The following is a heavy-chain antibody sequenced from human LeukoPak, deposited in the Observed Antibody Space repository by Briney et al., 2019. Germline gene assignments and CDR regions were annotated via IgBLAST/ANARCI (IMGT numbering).Heavy chain of an antibody. CDR1: GFTFSSYS. D-gene: IGHD1-26*01. CDR2: ISSSSSTI. V-gene: IGHV3-48*02. Sequence: GGSLRLSCAASGFTFSSYSMNWVRQAPGKGLEWASYISSSSSTIYYADSVKGRFTISRDNAKNSLYLQMNSLRDEDTAVYYCARDLKYSGSYGPFYYYGMDVWGQGTTVTVSS. J-gene: IGHJ6*02. CDR3: ARDLKYSGSYGPFYYYGMDV.